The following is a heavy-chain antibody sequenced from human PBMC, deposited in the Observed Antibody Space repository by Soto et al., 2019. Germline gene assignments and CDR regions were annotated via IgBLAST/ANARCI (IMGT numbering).Heavy chain of an antibody. V-gene: IGHV4-34*01. CDR2: INHSGST. J-gene: IGHJ5*02. CDR1: GGSFSGYY. D-gene: IGHD3-10*01. Sequence: SETLSLTCAVYGGSFSGYYWSWIRQPPGKGLELIGEINHSGSTNYNPSLKSRVTISVDTSKNQFSLKLSSVTAADTAVYYCARGRRITMVRGVIKSSNWFDPWGQGTLVTVS. CDR3: ARGRRITMVRGVIKSSNWFDP.